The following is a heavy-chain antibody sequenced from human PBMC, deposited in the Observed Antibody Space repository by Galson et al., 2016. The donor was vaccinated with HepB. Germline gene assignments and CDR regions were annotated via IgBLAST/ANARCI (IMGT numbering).Heavy chain of an antibody. J-gene: IGHJ4*02. CDR2: ISTFNGNI. Sequence: SVKVSCKASGYTFRTYGITWVRQAPGQGLEWMGWISTFNGNINYAEKFQGRVTMATDTSTSTAYMELRSLRYDDTAVFYCARWLQRSPSALGFWGRGTLVSVSS. V-gene: IGHV1-18*01. D-gene: IGHD3-16*01. CDR1: GYTFRTYG. CDR3: ARWLQRSPSALGF.